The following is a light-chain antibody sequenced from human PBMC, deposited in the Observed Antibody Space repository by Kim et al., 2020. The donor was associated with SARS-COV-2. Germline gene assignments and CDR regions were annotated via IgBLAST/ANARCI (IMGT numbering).Light chain of an antibody. CDR2: DTS. CDR3: HQRSVWPPS. Sequence: LSPGERVTRSCRASQSRYNYLAWYQQKPGQPPRLLIYDTSERATDIPARFSGSGSGTDFTLTISSLEPEDFAVYYCHQRSVWPPSFGGGTKVDIK. CDR1: QSRYNY. V-gene: IGKV3-11*01. J-gene: IGKJ4*01.